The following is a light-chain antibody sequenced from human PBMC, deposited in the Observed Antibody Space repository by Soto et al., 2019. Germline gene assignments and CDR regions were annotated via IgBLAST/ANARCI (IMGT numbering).Light chain of an antibody. Sequence: QSALTQPASVSGSPGKSITISCTGSGRDIGAYDYVSWYQQHPGKAPKLIIYGVKNRPSGVSNRFSASKSAFTASLTISGLQTEEEADYYCSSYTTSYFYVFGPGTKVTVL. CDR3: SSYTTSYFYV. CDR1: GRDIGAYDY. CDR2: GVK. V-gene: IGLV2-14*01. J-gene: IGLJ1*01.